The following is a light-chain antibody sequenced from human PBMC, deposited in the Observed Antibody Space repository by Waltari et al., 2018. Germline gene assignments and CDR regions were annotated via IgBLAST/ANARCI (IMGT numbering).Light chain of an antibody. Sequence: QSALTQPRSVSGSPGQSVTISCTGTSSDVGGYNDFPRYQQYPGKAPTLMIYDVSKRPSGVPERFSGSKSGNTASLTISGLQAEDEADYYCCSYAGSYVVFGGGTKLTVL. CDR3: CSYAGSYVV. CDR1: SSDVGGYND. CDR2: DVS. V-gene: IGLV2-11*01. J-gene: IGLJ2*01.